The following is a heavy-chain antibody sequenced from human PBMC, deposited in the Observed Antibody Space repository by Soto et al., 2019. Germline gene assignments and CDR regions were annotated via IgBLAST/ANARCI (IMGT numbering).Heavy chain of an antibody. D-gene: IGHD3-22*01. J-gene: IGHJ4*02. CDR3: GTGVNYYDSSGFYPRDY. Sequence: SETLSLTCAVSGYSITTGYYWGWVRRPPGKGLEWIGSVYHSGRTSYNPSLESRVTISVDTSKNQFSLRLSSVTAADTAVYYFGTGVNYYDSSGFYPRDYWGQGILVTVSS. V-gene: IGHV4-38-2*01. CDR1: GYSITTGYY. CDR2: VYHSGRT.